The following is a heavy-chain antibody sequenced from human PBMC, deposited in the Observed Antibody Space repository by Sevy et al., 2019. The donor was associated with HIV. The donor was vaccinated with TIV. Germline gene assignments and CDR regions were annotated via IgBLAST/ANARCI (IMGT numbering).Heavy chain of an antibody. CDR3: AIGSAGTAQH. J-gene: IGHJ4*02. Sequence: GGSLRLPCAASGFTSGSFYMHWVRQTPKKGLVWVSNINSDGRLSNYADSVKGRFIVSRDNAKNTQHLQMTSLGAEDTAVYYCAIGSAGTAQHWGQGILVTVSS. CDR1: GFTSGSFY. D-gene: IGHD6-19*01. V-gene: IGHV3-74*01. CDR2: INSDGRLS.